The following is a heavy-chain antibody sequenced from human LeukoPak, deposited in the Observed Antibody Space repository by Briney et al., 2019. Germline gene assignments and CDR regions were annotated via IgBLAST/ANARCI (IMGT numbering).Heavy chain of an antibody. Sequence: GGSLRLSCAASGLTVSNNYMSWVRQAPEKGLEWVSVIYSDDSTYYADSVKGRFTISRDNSKNTLYLQMNSLRAEDTAVYYCARGVPDYYESSGYFDYWGHGTLVTVSS. D-gene: IGHD3-22*01. J-gene: IGHJ4*01. CDR3: ARGVPDYYESSGYFDY. CDR1: GLTVSNNY. V-gene: IGHV3-53*01. CDR2: IYSDDST.